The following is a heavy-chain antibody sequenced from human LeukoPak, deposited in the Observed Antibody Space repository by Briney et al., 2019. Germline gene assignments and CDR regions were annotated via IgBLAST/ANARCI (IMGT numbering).Heavy chain of an antibody. CDR2: ISGSGGST. CDR3: AKDRVAATTLSNFDY. J-gene: IGHJ4*02. D-gene: IGHD6-13*01. CDR1: GFTFNNYA. Sequence: GGTLRLSCAVYGFTFNNYAMSWVRQAPGKGLEWVSAISGSGGSTYYADSVKGRFTISRDNSKNTLYLQMNSLRAEDTAVYYCAKDRVAATTLSNFDYWGQGTLVTVSS. V-gene: IGHV3-23*01.